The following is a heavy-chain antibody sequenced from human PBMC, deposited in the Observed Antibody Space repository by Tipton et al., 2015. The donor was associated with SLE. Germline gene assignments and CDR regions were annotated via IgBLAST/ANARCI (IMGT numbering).Heavy chain of an antibody. V-gene: IGHV3-30*02. Sequence: SLRLSCAASGFTFSSYGMHWVRQAPGKGLEWVAFIRYDGSNKYYADSVKGRFTISRDNSKNTLYLQMNSLRAVDTAVYYCVKAAVFLLMNYFDYWGQGTLVTVSS. CDR1: GFTFSSYG. J-gene: IGHJ4*02. D-gene: IGHD2-8*01. CDR2: IRYDGSNK. CDR3: VKAAVFLLMNYFDY.